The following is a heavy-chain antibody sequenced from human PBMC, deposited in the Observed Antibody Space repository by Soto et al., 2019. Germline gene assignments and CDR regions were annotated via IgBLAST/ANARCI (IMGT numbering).Heavy chain of an antibody. Sequence: PGGSLRLSCAASGFTFSNAWMSWVRQAPGKGLEWVGRIKSKTDGGTTDYAAPVKGRFTISRDDSKNTLYLQMNSLKTEDTAVYYCTTELSATVVTTETHYWGQGTLVTVSS. J-gene: IGHJ4*02. V-gene: IGHV3-15*01. CDR2: IKSKTDGGTT. D-gene: IGHD4-17*01. CDR1: GFTFSNAW. CDR3: TTELSATVVTTETHY.